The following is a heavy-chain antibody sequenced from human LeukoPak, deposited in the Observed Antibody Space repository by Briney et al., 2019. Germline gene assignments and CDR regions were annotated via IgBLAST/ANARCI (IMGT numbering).Heavy chain of an antibody. Sequence: GGSLRLSCAASGFSFSDSGMHWVRQAPGKGLEWVSSISSSSSYIYYADSVKGRFTISRDNAKNSLYLQMNSLRAEDTAVYYCSRDRPDIVVFDAFDIWGQGTMVTVSS. CDR3: SRDRPDIVVFDAFDI. CDR1: GFSFSDSG. D-gene: IGHD2-15*01. J-gene: IGHJ3*02. V-gene: IGHV3-21*01. CDR2: ISSSSSYI.